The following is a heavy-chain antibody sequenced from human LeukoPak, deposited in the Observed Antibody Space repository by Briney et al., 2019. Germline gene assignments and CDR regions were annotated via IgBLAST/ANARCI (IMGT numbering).Heavy chain of an antibody. CDR1: GGSISSYY. J-gene: IGHJ5*02. Sequence: SETLSLTCTVSGGSISSYYWSWIRQPAGKGLELIGRIYSSGSTNYNPSLKSRVTMSVDTSKNQFSLKLSSVTAADTAVYYCARSYGPGSYPWFDPWGQGTLVTVSS. V-gene: IGHV4-4*07. CDR3: ARSYGPGSYPWFDP. D-gene: IGHD3-10*01. CDR2: IYSSGST.